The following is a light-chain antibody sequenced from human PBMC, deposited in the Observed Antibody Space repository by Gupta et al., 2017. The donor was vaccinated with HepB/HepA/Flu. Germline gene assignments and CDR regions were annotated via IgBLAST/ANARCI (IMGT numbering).Light chain of an antibody. CDR1: QSVSRN. Sequence: EIVMTQSPATLSVSPGERATLSCRASQSVSRNLAWYQQKPGQAPRLLIYGASTRATGIPAKFSGSRSGTEFTLTISSLQSEDFAVYYCQQYNNWPPLTVGGGTKVEIK. J-gene: IGKJ4*01. CDR3: QQYNNWPPLT. CDR2: GAS. V-gene: IGKV3-15*01.